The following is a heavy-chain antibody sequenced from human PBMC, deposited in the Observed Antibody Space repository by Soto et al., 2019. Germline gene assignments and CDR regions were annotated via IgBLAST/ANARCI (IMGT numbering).Heavy chain of an antibody. CDR2: IYYSGST. CDR3: ARHPRTGYSYYMDV. Sequence: QVQLQESGPGLVKPSETLSLTCTVSGGSISTYYWSWIRQPPGKGLEWIGNIYYSGSTNYNPSLEIRVTIAVDTSKKQFSLKLSSVTAADTAVYYCARHPRTGYSYYMDVWGKGTTVTVSS. CDR1: GGSISTYY. V-gene: IGHV4-59*08. J-gene: IGHJ6*03.